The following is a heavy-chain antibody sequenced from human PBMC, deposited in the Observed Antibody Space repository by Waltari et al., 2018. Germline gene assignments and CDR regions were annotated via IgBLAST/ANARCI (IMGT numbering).Heavy chain of an antibody. CDR2: ITSSRGYI. CDR1: GFTFSSYT. Sequence: EVTLVESGGGLVKPGGSLRLSCAASGFTFSSYTMHWVRQAPGKGLEWVSSITSSRGYIYYADSVKGRFTISRDNAQNSLYLQMNSLTAEDTGVYYCARDKAVAGTGNFDYWGQGNLVTVSS. D-gene: IGHD6-19*01. V-gene: IGHV3-21*03. CDR3: ARDKAVAGTGNFDY. J-gene: IGHJ4*02.